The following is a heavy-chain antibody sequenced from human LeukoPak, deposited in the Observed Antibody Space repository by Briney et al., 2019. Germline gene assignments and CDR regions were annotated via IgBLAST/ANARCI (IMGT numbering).Heavy chain of an antibody. D-gene: IGHD1-26*01. CDR3: AKGRSGSYLFDAFDI. J-gene: IGHJ3*02. Sequence: GGSLRLSCAASGFTFSSYAVSWVRQAPGKGLEWVSAISGSGGSTYYADSVKGRFTISRDNSKNTLYLQMNSLRAEDTAVYYCAKGRSGSYLFDAFDIWGQGTMVTVSS. V-gene: IGHV3-23*01. CDR1: GFTFSSYA. CDR2: ISGSGGST.